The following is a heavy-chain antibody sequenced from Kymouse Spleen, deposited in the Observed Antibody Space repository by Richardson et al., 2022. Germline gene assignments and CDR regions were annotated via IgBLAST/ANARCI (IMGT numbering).Heavy chain of an antibody. CDR2: INHSGST. J-gene: IGHJ6*02. D-gene: IGHD3-9*01. CDR1: GGSFSGYY. Sequence: QVQLQQWGAGLLKPSETLSLTCAVYGGSFSGYYWSWIRQPPGKGLEWIGEINHSGSTNYNPSLKSRVTISVDTSKNQFSLKLSSVTAADTAVYYCARGDYDILTPYYYGMDVWGQGTTVTVSS. CDR3: ARGDYDILTPYYYGMDV. V-gene: IGHV4-34*01.